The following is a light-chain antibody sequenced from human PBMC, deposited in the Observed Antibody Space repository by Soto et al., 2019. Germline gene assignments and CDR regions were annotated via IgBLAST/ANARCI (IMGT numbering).Light chain of an antibody. CDR2: DAS. Sequence: IVFSQSPGTLSFSPGERATPSCRASQSVSSYLAWYQQKPGQAPRLLIYDASNRATGIPARFSGSGSGTDFTLTISSLEPEDFALYYCQQRSNWPRTFGQGTKVDIK. CDR3: QQRSNWPRT. J-gene: IGKJ1*01. CDR1: QSVSSY. V-gene: IGKV3-11*01.